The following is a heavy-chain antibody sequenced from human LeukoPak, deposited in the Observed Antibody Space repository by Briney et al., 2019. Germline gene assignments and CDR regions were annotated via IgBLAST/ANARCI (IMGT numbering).Heavy chain of an antibody. D-gene: IGHD5-24*01. CDR3: ARYGYSRNFDF. J-gene: IGHJ4*02. CDR1: GFTFSSFA. CDR2: ISGSGGST. Sequence: GGSLRLSCAASGFTFSSFAMSWVRQAPGKGLEWVSPISGSGGSTFYADSVKGRFTISRDNSKNTLYLQMNSLRAEDTAVYYCARYGYSRNFDFWGQGTLVTVSS. V-gene: IGHV3-23*01.